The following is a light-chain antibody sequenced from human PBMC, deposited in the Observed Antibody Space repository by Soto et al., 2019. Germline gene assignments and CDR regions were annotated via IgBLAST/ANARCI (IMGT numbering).Light chain of an antibody. J-gene: IGKJ1*01. V-gene: IGKV3-15*01. CDR1: QSVSTN. CDR2: GAS. CDR3: QQCGRGWT. Sequence: EMVMTQSPATLSVSPGETATLSCRASQSVSTNLVWYQQKPGQAPRLLIYGASTGATGIPARFSGSGSGTEVALASSGLRSEDLAVYHCQQCGRGWTFGQGTKVELK.